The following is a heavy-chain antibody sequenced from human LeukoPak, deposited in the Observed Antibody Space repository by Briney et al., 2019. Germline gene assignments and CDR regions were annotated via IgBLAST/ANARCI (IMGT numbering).Heavy chain of an antibody. D-gene: IGHD2-15*01. CDR1: GFTFNIYA. CDR3: AKARGCSGGSCYFDC. CDR2: ISGSGGST. V-gene: IGHV3-23*01. J-gene: IGHJ4*02. Sequence: GGSLRLSCAASGFTFNIYAMNWVRQAPGKGLEWVSTISGSGGSTYYADSVKGWFTISRDNSKNTLSLQMNSLRAEDTATYYCAKARGCSGGSCYFDCWGQGTLVTVSS.